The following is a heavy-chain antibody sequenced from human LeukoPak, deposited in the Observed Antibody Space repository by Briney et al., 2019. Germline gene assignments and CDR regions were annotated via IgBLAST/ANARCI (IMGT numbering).Heavy chain of an antibody. CDR3: ASGGVIVRDASDI. J-gene: IGHJ3*02. Sequence: SETLSLTCTVSGYSISSGYYWGWIRQPPGKGLEWIGSIYHSGSTYYNPSLKSRVTISVDTSKNQFSLKLSSVTAADTAVYYCASGGVIVRDASDIWGQGTMVTVSS. V-gene: IGHV4-38-2*02. D-gene: IGHD3-16*02. CDR2: IYHSGST. CDR1: GYSISSGYY.